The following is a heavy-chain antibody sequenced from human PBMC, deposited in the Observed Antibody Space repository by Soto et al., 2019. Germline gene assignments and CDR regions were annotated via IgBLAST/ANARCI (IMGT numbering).Heavy chain of an antibody. D-gene: IGHD3-10*01. CDR1: GFTFSYYT. J-gene: IGHJ6*02. Sequence: EVQLLESGGGLVQPGGSLRLSCVASGFTFSYYTMSWVRQAPGKGLEWVSGISNSGDTIYYADSVKGRFTISRDNFKNTRYLQMNSLRADDRAVYYGADPVQDPTHYDYYDMGVWGQGTTVTVSS. CDR2: ISNSGDTI. V-gene: IGHV3-23*01. CDR3: ADPVQDPTHYDYYDMGV.